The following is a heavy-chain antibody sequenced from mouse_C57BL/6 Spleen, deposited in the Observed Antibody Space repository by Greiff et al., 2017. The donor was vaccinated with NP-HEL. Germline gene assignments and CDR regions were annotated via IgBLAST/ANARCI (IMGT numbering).Heavy chain of an antibody. CDR2: IRSKSNNYAT. J-gene: IGHJ4*01. Sequence: EVKLVESGGGLVQPKGSLKLSCAASGFSFNTYAMNWVRQAPGKGLEWVARIRSKSNNYATYYADSVKDRFTISRDDSESMLYLQMNNLKTEDTAMYYCVRHDSSGYFYAMDYWGQGTSVTVSS. D-gene: IGHD3-2*02. CDR3: VRHDSSGYFYAMDY. CDR1: GFSFNTYA. V-gene: IGHV10-1*01.